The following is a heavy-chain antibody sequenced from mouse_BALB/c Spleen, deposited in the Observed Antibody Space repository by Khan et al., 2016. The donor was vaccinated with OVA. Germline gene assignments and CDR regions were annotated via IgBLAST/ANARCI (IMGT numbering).Heavy chain of an antibody. V-gene: IGHV3-2*02. CDR3: ARSGTISTVVVTDFDF. Sequence: EVQLQESGPGLVKPSQSLSLTCTVTGYSITSDYAWNWIRQFPGNKLEWMGYIKYSGSTSYNPSLKSRISINRDTSKNQFCLQLNSVTTEDTATYYCARSGTISTVVVTDFDFRGQGTTLTVSS. J-gene: IGHJ2*01. D-gene: IGHD1-1*01. CDR2: IKYSGST. CDR1: GYSITSDYA.